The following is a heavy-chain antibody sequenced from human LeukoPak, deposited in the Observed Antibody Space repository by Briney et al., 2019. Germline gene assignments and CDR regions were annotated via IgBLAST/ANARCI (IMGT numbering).Heavy chain of an antibody. Sequence: GGFLRLSCAASGFPFKSYWMNWVRQAPGKGLELVANMNPDGSDKYFLDSVKGRFSISRDNANNRLYLEMTSLRVEDAAVYYCMPGRGYWGQGTLVAVSS. J-gene: IGHJ4*02. D-gene: IGHD2-8*02. CDR2: MNPDGSDK. V-gene: IGHV3-7*01. CDR1: GFPFKSYW. CDR3: MPGRGY.